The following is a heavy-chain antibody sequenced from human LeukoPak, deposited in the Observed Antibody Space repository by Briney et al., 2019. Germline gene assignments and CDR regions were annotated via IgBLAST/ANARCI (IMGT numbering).Heavy chain of an antibody. CDR2: INHSGST. V-gene: IGHV4-34*01. J-gene: IGHJ4*02. CDR1: GGSFSGYY. D-gene: IGHD1-26*01. Sequence: SETLSLTCAVYGGSFSGYYWSWIRQPPGKGLEWIGEINHSGSTNYNPSLKSRVTISVDTSKNRFSLKLSSVTAADTAVYYCARVRWELLVVDYWGQGTLVTVSS. CDR3: ARVRWELLVVDY.